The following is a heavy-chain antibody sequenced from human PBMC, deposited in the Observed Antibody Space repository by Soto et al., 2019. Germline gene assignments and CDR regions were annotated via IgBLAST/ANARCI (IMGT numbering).Heavy chain of an antibody. CDR2: ITYDGSNK. V-gene: IGHV3-30*18. J-gene: IGHJ4*02. D-gene: IGHD1-7*01. Sequence: GGSLRLSCVVSGFTFSSHSMHWVRQAPGKGLEWVAVITYDGSNKYYADSVKGRFTISRDNSKNTLSLHLNTLKPEDTAVYHCAKDRVGGTFYTPLGFWGQGTLVTVSS. CDR3: AKDRVGGTFYTPLGF. CDR1: GFTFSSHS.